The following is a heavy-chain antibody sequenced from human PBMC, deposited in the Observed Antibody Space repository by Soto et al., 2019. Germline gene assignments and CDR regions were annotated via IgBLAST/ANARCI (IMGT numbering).Heavy chain of an antibody. J-gene: IGHJ4*02. V-gene: IGHV4-39*01. CDR1: GDSISGSPYF. Sequence: QVQLQESGPGLVMPSETLSLTCTVSGDSISGSPYFWGWIRQPPGKRLEWIGSIFYDGYTLYTPSLXCRVTISVDTSKNQFSLKLTSVTAADTAIDFCARRQAAVPHYWGKGILVTV. D-gene: IGHD6-13*01. CDR3: ARRQAAVPHY. CDR2: IFYDGYT.